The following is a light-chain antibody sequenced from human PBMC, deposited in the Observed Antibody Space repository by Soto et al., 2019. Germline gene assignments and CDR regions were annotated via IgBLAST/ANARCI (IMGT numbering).Light chain of an antibody. CDR2: GAS. CDR1: QTINNF. Sequence: DIQMTQSPSSLFASVGDRVTVTCRGSQTINNFLNWYQQKPGKAPKLLIYGASSIQSGVPSRFSGGGSGTTFTLTINRLQPEDFGIYFCQQSHSSPKKFGQGTPV. J-gene: IGKJ1*01. V-gene: IGKV1-39*01. CDR3: QQSHSSPKK.